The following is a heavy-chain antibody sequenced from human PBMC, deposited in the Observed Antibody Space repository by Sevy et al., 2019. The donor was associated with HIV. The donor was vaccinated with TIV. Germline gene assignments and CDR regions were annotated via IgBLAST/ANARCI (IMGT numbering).Heavy chain of an antibody. D-gene: IGHD3-10*01. CDR1: GFSFSSYA. V-gene: IGHV3-23*01. Sequence: GGSLRLSCAASGFSFSSYAMSWVRQAPGKGLEWVSGISGSSITTYYADSVKGRFTISRDNSKNTLHLQMNSLRAEDTAVYYCARVAGSGTYYSGDFDYWGQGTLVTVSS. CDR2: ISGSSITT. J-gene: IGHJ4*02. CDR3: ARVAGSGTYYSGDFDY.